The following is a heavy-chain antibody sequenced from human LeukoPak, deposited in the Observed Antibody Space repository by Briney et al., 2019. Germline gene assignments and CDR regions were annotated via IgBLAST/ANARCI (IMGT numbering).Heavy chain of an antibody. CDR1: GGSISSGGYY. Sequence: SETLSLTCTVSGGSISSGGYYWSGIRQPPGKGLEWIGYIYHSGSTYYNPSLKSRVTISVDRSKNQFSLKLSSVTAADTAVYYCARGRIAALGRNWFDPWGQGTLVTVSS. CDR3: ARGRIAALGRNWFDP. J-gene: IGHJ5*02. D-gene: IGHD6-6*01. V-gene: IGHV4-30-2*01. CDR2: IYHSGST.